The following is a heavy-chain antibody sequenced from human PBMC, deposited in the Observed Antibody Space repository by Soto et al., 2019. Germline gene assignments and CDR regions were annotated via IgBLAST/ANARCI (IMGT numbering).Heavy chain of an antibody. CDR3: ARDRVSQSAMDLGLYYYGMDV. CDR2: ISYDGSNK. D-gene: IGHD6-13*01. Sequence: QVQLVESGGGVVQPGRSLRLSCAASGFTFSSYAMHWVRQAPGKGLEWVAVISYDGSNKYYADSVKGRFTISRDNSKNXLXLRXNSLRAEDTAVYYCARDRVSQSAMDLGLYYYGMDVWGQGTTVTVSS. V-gene: IGHV3-30-3*01. J-gene: IGHJ6*02. CDR1: GFTFSSYA.